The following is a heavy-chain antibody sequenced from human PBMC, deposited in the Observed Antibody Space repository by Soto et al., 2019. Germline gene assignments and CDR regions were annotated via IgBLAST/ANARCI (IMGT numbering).Heavy chain of an antibody. Sequence: QVQLQESGPGLVKPSQTLSLTCSVSGVSITSSDSYWSLIRQPPGKGLEWIGYINSSGRAYYKPSLKCRVSISIDTSKNQFSLRLTSVPVTDTAVYFFATFSTLGKDYGVDVWGQGTTVTVSS. V-gene: IGHV4-30-4*01. CDR3: ATFSTLGKDYGVDV. J-gene: IGHJ6*02. D-gene: IGHD3-3*02. CDR1: GVSITSSDSY. CDR2: INSSGRA.